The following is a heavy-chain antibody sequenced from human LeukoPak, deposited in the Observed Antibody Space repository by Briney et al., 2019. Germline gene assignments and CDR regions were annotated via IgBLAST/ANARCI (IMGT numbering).Heavy chain of an antibody. CDR3: ARVGVSLEPEPRVYFDY. Sequence: PSETLSLTSTVSGGSISSYYWSWIRQPPGKGLEWIGYIYTSGSTNYNPSLKSRVTISVDTYKNQFSLKLSSVTAADTAVYYCARVGVSLEPEPRVYFDYWGQGTLVTVSS. D-gene: IGHD1-14*01. J-gene: IGHJ4*02. V-gene: IGHV4-4*09. CDR1: GGSISSYY. CDR2: IYTSGST.